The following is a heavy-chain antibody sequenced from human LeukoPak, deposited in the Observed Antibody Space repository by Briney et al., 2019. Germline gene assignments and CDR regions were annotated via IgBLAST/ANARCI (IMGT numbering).Heavy chain of an antibody. CDR3: ATVGSSWALDD. D-gene: IGHD6-13*01. J-gene: IGHJ4*02. CDR1: GFTFSSYA. Sequence: GGSLRLSCAASGFTFSSYAMSWVRQAPGKGLEWVSVIWHDGSKKYYADSVKGRFTISRDDSKNTLYLQMNSLRVEDTAVYYCATVGSSWALDDWGQGTLVTVSS. CDR2: IWHDGSKK. V-gene: IGHV3-33*08.